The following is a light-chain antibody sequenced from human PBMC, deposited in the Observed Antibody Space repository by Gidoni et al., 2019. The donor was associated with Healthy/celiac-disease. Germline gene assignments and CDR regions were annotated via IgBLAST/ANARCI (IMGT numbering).Light chain of an antibody. CDR1: QSVSSY. Sequence: EIVLTQSPATLSLSPGERATLSCRASQSVSSYLDWYQQKHGQAPRRLIYDASNRATGIPARFSGSGSGTDFTLTISSLEPEDFAVYYCQQRSNWPPRVTFGQGTKLEIK. J-gene: IGKJ2*01. CDR2: DAS. CDR3: QQRSNWPPRVT. V-gene: IGKV3-11*01.